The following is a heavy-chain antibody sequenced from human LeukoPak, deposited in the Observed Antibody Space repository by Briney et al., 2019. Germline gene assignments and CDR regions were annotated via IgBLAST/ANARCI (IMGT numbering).Heavy chain of an antibody. V-gene: IGHV4-31*03. Sequence: TLSLTCTVSGGSISSGGSYWSWIRQHPGKGLEWIGYIYYSGSTYYNPSLKSRVTISVDTSKNQFSLKLSSVTAADTAVYYCARVPGYSSSWYFYFDYWGQGTLVSVSS. CDR3: ARVPGYSSSWYFYFDY. CDR2: IYYSGST. CDR1: GGSISSGGSY. J-gene: IGHJ4*02. D-gene: IGHD6-13*01.